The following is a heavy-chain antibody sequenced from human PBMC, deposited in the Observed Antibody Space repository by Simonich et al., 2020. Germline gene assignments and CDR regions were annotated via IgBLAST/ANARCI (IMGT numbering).Heavy chain of an antibody. V-gene: IGHV3-7*01. Sequence: EVQLVESGGGLVQPGGSLRLSCAASGFTFSSYWMSWVRQAPGKGLEWGANIKQDGREKYDVDSVKGRFTISRDNAKNSLYLQMNSLRAEDTAVYYCAREGIAARDAFDIWGQGTMVTVSS. D-gene: IGHD6-6*01. CDR2: IKQDGREK. J-gene: IGHJ3*02. CDR3: AREGIAARDAFDI. CDR1: GFTFSSYW.